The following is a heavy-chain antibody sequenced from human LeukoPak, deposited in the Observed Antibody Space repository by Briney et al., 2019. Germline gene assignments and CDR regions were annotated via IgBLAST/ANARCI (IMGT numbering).Heavy chain of an antibody. CDR1: GFTFSSYG. D-gene: IGHD3-9*01. CDR2: ISYDGSNK. V-gene: IGHV3-30*18. CDR3: AKSILTGYYPTDY. Sequence: GGSLRLSCAVSGFTFSSYGMHWVRRAPGKGLEWVAVISYDGSNKYYADSVKGRFTISRDNSKNTLYLQMNSLRAEDTAVYYCAKSILTGYYPTDYWGQGTLVTVSS. J-gene: IGHJ4*02.